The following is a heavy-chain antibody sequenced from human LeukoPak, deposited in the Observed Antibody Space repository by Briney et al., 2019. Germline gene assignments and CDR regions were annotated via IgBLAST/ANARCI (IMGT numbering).Heavy chain of an antibody. CDR2: IYSGGST. V-gene: IGHV3-66*01. D-gene: IGHD2-15*01. CDR3: ARDIGRRRADWFDP. Sequence: PGGSLRLSCAASGFTFSDYYMSWVRQAPGKGLEWVSVIYSGGSTYYADSVKGRFTISRDNSKNTLYLQMNSLRAEDTAVYYCARDIGRRRADWFDPWGQGTLVTVSS. J-gene: IGHJ5*02. CDR1: GFTFSDYY.